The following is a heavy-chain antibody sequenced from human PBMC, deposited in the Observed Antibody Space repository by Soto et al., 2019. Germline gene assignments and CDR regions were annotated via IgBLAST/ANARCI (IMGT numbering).Heavy chain of an antibody. D-gene: IGHD2-15*01. J-gene: IGHJ6*02. V-gene: IGHV1-2*04. CDR2: INPNRGGR. CDR3: ARWWRNYYYGMDV. Sequence: ASVKVSCKASGYTFTGYYMHWVRQAPGQGLEWMGWINPNRGGRNYAQKFQGWVTMTRDTSISTAYIELSRLRSDDTAVYYCARWWRNYYYGMDVWGQGTTVTVSS. CDR1: GYTFTGYY.